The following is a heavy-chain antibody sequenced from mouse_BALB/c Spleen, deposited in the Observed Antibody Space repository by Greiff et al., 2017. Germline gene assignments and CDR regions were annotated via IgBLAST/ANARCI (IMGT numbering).Heavy chain of an antibody. V-gene: IGHV1-69*01. CDR2: IDTSDSYT. Sequence: QVQLQQPGAELVMPGASVKMSCKASGYTFTDYWMHWVKQRPGQGLEWIGAIDTSDSYTSYNQKFKGKATLTVDESSSTAYMQLSSLTSEDSAVYYCARGHYSSSYFDYWGQGTTLTVSS. D-gene: IGHD1-1*01. CDR3: ARGHYSSSYFDY. J-gene: IGHJ2*01. CDR1: GYTFTDYW.